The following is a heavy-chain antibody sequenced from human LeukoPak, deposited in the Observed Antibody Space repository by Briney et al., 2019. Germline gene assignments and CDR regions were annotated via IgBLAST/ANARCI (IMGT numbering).Heavy chain of an antibody. V-gene: IGHV3-23*01. CDR1: GFTFSSYA. J-gene: IGHJ4*02. CDR3: AKDPLANSYYFDY. CDR2: ISGSGGST. Sequence: GGSLRLSCAASGFTFSSYAMSWVRKAPGKGLEWVSAISGSGGSTYYADSVKGRFTISRDNSKNTLYLQMNSLRAEDTAVYYCAKDPLANSYYFDYWGQGTLVTVSS.